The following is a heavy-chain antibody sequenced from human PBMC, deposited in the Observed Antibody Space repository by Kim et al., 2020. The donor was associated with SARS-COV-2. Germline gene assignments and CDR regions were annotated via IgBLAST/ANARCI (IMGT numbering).Heavy chain of an antibody. CDR3: ARVKLSSKNCFDP. J-gene: IGHJ5*02. CDR1: GFTFSSYW. D-gene: IGHD6-13*01. CDR2: IKQDGSEK. V-gene: IGHV3-7*01. Sequence: GGSLRLSCAAPGFTFSSYWMSWVRQAPGKGLEWVANIKQDGSEKYYVDSVKGRFTISRDNAKNSLYLQMNSLRAEDTAVYYCARVKLSSKNCFDPSGEGT.